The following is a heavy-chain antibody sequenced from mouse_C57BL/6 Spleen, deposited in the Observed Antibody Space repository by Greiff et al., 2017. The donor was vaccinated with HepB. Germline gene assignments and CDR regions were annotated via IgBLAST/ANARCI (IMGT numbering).Heavy chain of an antibody. D-gene: IGHD1-1*01. Sequence: EVKLMESGGGLVKPGGSLKLSCAASGFTFSDYGMHWVRQAPEKGLEWVAYISSGSSTIYYADTVKGRFTISRDNAKNTLFLQMTSLRSEDTAMYYCARRDYYGSSYGTWFAYWGQGTLVTVSA. V-gene: IGHV5-17*01. CDR2: ISSGSSTI. J-gene: IGHJ3*01. CDR3: ARRDYYGSSYGTWFAY. CDR1: GFTFSDYG.